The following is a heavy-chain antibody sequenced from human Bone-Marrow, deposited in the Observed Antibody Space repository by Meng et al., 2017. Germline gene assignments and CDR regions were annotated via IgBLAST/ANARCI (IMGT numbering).Heavy chain of an antibody. Sequence: GESLKISCAASGFTFDDYTMHWVRQAPGKGLEWVSLISWDGGSTYYADSVKGRFTISRDNSKNTMYLQMNSLRAEDTAVYYCARGITMVRGAREGAFDICGQGRIVAFSS. CDR2: ISWDGGST. CDR3: ARGITMVRGAREGAFDI. CDR1: GFTFDDYT. D-gene: IGHD3-10*01. V-gene: IGHV3-43*01. J-gene: IGHJ3*02.